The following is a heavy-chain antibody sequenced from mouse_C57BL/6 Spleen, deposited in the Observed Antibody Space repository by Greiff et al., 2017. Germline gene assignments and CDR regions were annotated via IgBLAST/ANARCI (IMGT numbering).Heavy chain of an antibody. J-gene: IGHJ1*03. CDR2: ISSGGSYT. CDR3: ARPPYDGFLCYFDV. CDR1: GFTFSSYG. V-gene: IGHV5-6*01. Sequence: EVKLVESGGDLVKPGGSLKLSCAASGFTFSSYGMSWVRQTPDKRLEWVATISSGGSYTYYPHSVKGRFTISRDNAKNTLYLQMSSLKSEDTAVYYCARPPYDGFLCYFDVWGKGTTVTVSS. D-gene: IGHD2-3*01.